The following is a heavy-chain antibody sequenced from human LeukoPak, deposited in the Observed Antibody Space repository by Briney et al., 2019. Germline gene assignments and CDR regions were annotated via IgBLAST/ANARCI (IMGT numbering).Heavy chain of an antibody. J-gene: IGHJ4*02. CDR2: IIPMFGTA. CDR1: GCIYSRYA. V-gene: IGHV1-69*05. Sequence: SVKVSCKASGCIYSRYAISSVRQAAGQGLDWMGRIIPMFGTANYAQKYQGRVTITTDESTSTAYMELSSLRSEDTAVYYCARVTVDTAMEGDYWGQGTLVTVSS. D-gene: IGHD5-18*01. CDR3: ARVTVDTAMEGDY.